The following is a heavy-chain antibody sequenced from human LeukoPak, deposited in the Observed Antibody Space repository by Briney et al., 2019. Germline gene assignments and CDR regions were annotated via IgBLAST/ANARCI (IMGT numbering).Heavy chain of an antibody. V-gene: IGHV3-21*01. CDR1: GFTFSSYS. D-gene: IGHD1-26*01. J-gene: IGHJ3*02. CDR3: ARFWELEGDRAAFDI. Sequence: PGGSLRLSCAASGFTFSSYSMNWVRQAPGKGLEWVSSISSSSSYIYYADSVKGRFTISRDNAKNSLYLQMNSLRAEDTAVYYCARFWELEGDRAAFDIWGQGTMVTVSS. CDR2: ISSSSSYI.